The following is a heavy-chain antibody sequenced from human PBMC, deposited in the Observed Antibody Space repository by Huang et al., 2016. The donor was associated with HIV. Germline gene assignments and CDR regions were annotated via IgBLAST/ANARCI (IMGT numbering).Heavy chain of an antibody. D-gene: IGHD3-22*01. CDR3: ARHFSYYDSSGYTPWDAFDI. Sequence: QLQLQGSGPGLVKPSETLSLTCTVSGGSITSSSYYWGWIRQPPGKGLEWVGSIYYSGSTDSTPSLKSRVTVSVDTSKNQFSLKLSSVTAADTAVYYCARHFSYYDSSGYTPWDAFDIWGQGTMVTVSS. CDR1: GGSITSSSYY. V-gene: IGHV4-39*01. CDR2: IYYSGST. J-gene: IGHJ3*02.